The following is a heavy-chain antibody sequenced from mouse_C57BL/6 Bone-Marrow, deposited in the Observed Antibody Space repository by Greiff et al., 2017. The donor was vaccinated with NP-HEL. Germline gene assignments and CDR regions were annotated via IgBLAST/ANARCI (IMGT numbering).Heavy chain of an antibody. CDR3: AREVVATNDY. CDR2: IDPSDSYT. Sequence: QVQLKQSGAELVKPGASVKLSCKASGYTFTSYWMQWVKQRPGQGLEWIGEIDPSDSYTNYNQKFKGKATLTVDTSSSTAYMQLSSLTSEDSAVYYCAREVVATNDYWGQGTTLTVSS. D-gene: IGHD1-1*01. V-gene: IGHV1-50*01. CDR1: GYTFTSYW. J-gene: IGHJ2*01.